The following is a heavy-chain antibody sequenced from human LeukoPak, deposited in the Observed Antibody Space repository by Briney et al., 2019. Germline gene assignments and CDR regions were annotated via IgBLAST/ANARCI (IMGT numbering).Heavy chain of an antibody. J-gene: IGHJ4*02. V-gene: IGHV1-2*06. CDR1: AYTFTDYY. Sequence: ASVKASCKAYAYTFTDYYVRCVLQAPGQWLEWMGRINPSSGDTNYAQNFQGRVTMTRDTSISTAYMELSRLRSDDTAVYYCATTSGYFYYWGQGTLVTVSS. CDR2: INPSSGDT. D-gene: IGHD1-26*01. CDR3: ATTSGYFYY.